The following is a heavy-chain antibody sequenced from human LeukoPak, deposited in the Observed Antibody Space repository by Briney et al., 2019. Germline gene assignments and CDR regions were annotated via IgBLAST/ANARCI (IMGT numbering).Heavy chain of an antibody. D-gene: IGHD6-6*01. CDR1: GGTFSSYA. V-gene: IGHV1-69*05. CDR2: SIPILRTA. CDR3: ARGPSIATWFDP. Sequence: SVTVSCTASGGTFSSYAISWVRQTPGQGLEWMGVSIPILRTANYAQKLQGRVTITTDESTTTAYMELISLRSEDTAVYYCARGPSIATWFDPWGQGTLVTVSS. J-gene: IGHJ5*02.